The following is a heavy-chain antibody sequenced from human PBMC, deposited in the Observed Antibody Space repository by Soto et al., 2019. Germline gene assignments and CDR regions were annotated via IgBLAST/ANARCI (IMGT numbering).Heavy chain of an antibody. CDR3: ARAPDYYDSSGYYSTRFDP. Sequence: PSETLSLTCTVSGGSISSSSYYWGWIRQPPGKGLEWIGSIYYSGSTYYNPSLRSRATISVDTSKNQFSLKLSSVTAADTAVYYCARAPDYYDSSGYYSTRFDPWGQGTLVTVSS. V-gene: IGHV4-39*07. CDR2: IYYSGST. D-gene: IGHD3-22*01. J-gene: IGHJ5*02. CDR1: GGSISSSSYY.